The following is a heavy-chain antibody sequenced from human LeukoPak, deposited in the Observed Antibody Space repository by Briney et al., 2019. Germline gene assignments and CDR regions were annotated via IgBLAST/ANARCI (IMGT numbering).Heavy chain of an antibody. CDR1: GFTFSRSA. D-gene: IGHD3-22*01. CDR2: IIYSGGAT. J-gene: IGHJ4*02. V-gene: IGHV3-23*01. Sequence: GGSLRLSCAASGFTFSRSAMTWVRQGPGTGLEFVASIIYSGGATYYADSVKGRFTISRDNSKNTLYLQMNSLRAEDTALFYCAKDGLYYDGSEHVYYFDSWGQGTLVTVSS. CDR3: AKDGLYYDGSEHVYYFDS.